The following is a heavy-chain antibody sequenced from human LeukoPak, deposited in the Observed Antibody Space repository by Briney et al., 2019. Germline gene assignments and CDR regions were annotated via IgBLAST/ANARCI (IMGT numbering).Heavy chain of an antibody. CDR2: IYGAATAT. D-gene: IGHD5-18*01. CDR1: GFTFSSYG. CDR3: ARDKTTWIQLWQAGEKEAFDI. Sequence: GGSLRLSCAASGFTFSSYGIHWVRQAPGKGLEWVSGIYGAATATYYADSVKGRFTISRDNAKNSLYLQMNSLRAEDTAVYYCARDKTTWIQLWQAGEKEAFDIWGQGTMVTVSS. V-gene: IGHV3-21*01. J-gene: IGHJ3*02.